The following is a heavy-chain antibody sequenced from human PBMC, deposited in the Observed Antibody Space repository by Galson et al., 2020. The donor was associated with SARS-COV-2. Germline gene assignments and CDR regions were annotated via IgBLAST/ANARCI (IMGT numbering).Heavy chain of an antibody. J-gene: IGHJ4*02. V-gene: IGHV2-5*02. D-gene: IGHD4-17*01. CDR3: VHHTLTTGPGF. CDR2: IYWDEDK. CDR1: GFSLTTTGVG. Sequence: VSGPTLVKPTQTLTLTCTFSGFSLTTTGVGVGWIRQPPGKALEWLALIYWDEDKRYSPSLKGRLTITRDTSKDQVVLLMTNMHPVDTATYYCVHHTLTTGPGFWGQGALVTVSS.